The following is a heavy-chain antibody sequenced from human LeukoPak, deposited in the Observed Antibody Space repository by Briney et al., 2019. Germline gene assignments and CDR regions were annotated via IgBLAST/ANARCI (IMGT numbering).Heavy chain of an antibody. CDR2: INAGSGNR. CDR1: AYSFTIYT. J-gene: IGHJ3*02. V-gene: IGHV1-3*01. Sequence: ASVKVSCKASAYSFTIYTIHWVRQAPGQRLEWMGWINAGSGNRRYSQNFQGRITITRDTSATTAYMELSSLRPEDTAVYYCARTTRSWYEDNDAFDIWGQGTTVTVSS. CDR3: ARTTRSWYEDNDAFDI. D-gene: IGHD6-13*01.